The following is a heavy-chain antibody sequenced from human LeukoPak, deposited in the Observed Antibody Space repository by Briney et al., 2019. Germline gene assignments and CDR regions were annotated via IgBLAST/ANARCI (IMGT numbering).Heavy chain of an antibody. Sequence: ASVKVSCKVSGYTLTELSMHWVRQAPGKGLEWMGGFDPEDGETIYAQKFQGRVTMTEDTSTDTAYMELSSLRSEDTAVYYCATADSLGGSGYAPTDYWGQGTLVTVSS. J-gene: IGHJ4*02. CDR1: GYTLTELS. V-gene: IGHV1-24*01. CDR3: ATADSLGGSGYAPTDY. D-gene: IGHD5-12*01. CDR2: FDPEDGET.